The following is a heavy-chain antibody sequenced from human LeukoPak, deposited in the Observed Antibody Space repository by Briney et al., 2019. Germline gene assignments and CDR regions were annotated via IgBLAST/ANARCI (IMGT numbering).Heavy chain of an antibody. Sequence: GRSLRLSCAASGFTFSSYGMHWVRQAPGKGLEWVAVISYDGSNKYYADSVKGRFTISRDNSKNTLYLQMNSLRAEDTAVYYCAKEMSRGWFGELSSGMDVWGQGTTVTVSS. CDR1: GFTFSSYG. CDR2: ISYDGSNK. D-gene: IGHD3-10*01. V-gene: IGHV3-30*18. CDR3: AKEMSRGWFGELSSGMDV. J-gene: IGHJ6*02.